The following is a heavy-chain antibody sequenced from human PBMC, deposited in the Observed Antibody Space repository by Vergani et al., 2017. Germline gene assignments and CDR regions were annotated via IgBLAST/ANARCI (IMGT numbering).Heavy chain of an antibody. CDR3: ATHQVGGDFGRGTPDV. CDR2: IKRQADGGTT. V-gene: IGHV3-15*01. CDR1: GFTFSDTW. J-gene: IGHJ3*01. D-gene: IGHD1-26*01. Sequence: EVHLVESGGSVVKPGGSLRLSCAASGFTFSDTWMSWLRQSPGKGLEWLGRIKRQADGGTTEFATPVKPRFSISRDDSTDTVYLQLNSLNTEDTAIYYCATHQVGGDFGRGTPDVWGQGTVVTVSS.